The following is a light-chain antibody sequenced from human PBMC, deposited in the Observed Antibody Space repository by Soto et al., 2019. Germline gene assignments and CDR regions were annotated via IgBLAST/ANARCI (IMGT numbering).Light chain of an antibody. CDR3: NSYTTSNTRQIV. CDR2: DVS. V-gene: IGLV2-14*01. J-gene: IGLJ1*01. CDR1: SSDVGGCNY. Sequence: QSALTQPASVSGSPGQPITISCTGTSSDVGGCNYVSWYQQHPGKAPKFLIYDVSNRPSGVSTRFSGSKSGNTASLTISGLQAEDEADYYCNSYTTSNTRQIVFGTGTKVTVL.